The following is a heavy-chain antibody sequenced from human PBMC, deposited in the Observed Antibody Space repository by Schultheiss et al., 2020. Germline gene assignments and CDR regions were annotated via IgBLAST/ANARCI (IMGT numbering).Heavy chain of an antibody. CDR1: GGSFSGYY. CDR2: INHSGST. J-gene: IGHJ5*02. CDR3: ARGSPLWFGEGWFDP. Sequence: SETLSLTCAVYGGSFSGYYWSWIRQPPGKGLEWIGEINHSGSTYYNPSLKSRVTISVDTSKNQFSLKLSSVTAADTAVYYCARGSPLWFGEGWFDPWGQGTLVTVSS. D-gene: IGHD3-10*01. V-gene: IGHV4-34*01.